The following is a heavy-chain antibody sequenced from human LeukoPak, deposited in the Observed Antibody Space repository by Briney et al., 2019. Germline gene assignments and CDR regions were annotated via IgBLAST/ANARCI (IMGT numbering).Heavy chain of an antibody. Sequence: ASVKVSCKASGYTFTSYDINWVRQATGQGLEWMGWMNPNSGNTGYAQKFQGRVTMTRNTSISTAYMELSSLRSEDTAVYYCARGIKGYYGSGSYYLLYYYMDVWGKGTTVTVSS. J-gene: IGHJ6*03. CDR1: GYTFTSYD. D-gene: IGHD3-10*01. CDR3: ARGIKGYYGSGSYYLLYYYMDV. CDR2: MNPNSGNT. V-gene: IGHV1-8*01.